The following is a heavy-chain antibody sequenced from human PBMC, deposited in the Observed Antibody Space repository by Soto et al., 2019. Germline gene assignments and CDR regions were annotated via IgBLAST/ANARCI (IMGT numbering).Heavy chain of an antibody. J-gene: IGHJ6*02. V-gene: IGHV4-39*01. CDR3: ARPGGSGSRYYYGMDV. CDR2: IYYSGST. CDR1: GGSISSSSYY. D-gene: IGHD3-10*01. Sequence: PSETLPLTCTDSGGSISSSSYYWGWIRQPPGKGLGWIGSIYYSGSTYYNPSLKSRVTISVDTSKNQFSLKLSSVTAADTAVYYCARPGGSGSRYYYGMDVWGQGTTVTVSS.